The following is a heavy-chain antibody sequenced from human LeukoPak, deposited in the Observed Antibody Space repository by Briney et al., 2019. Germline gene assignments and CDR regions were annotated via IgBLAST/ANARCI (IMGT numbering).Heavy chain of an antibody. CDR2: INPSGGST. D-gene: IGHD2-15*01. CDR3: AREYCSGGSCYSGTSFDY. V-gene: IGHV1-46*01. CDR1: GYTFTSYY. Sequence: VASVKVSCKASGYTFTSYYMHWVRQAPGQGLEWMGIINPSGGSTSYAQKFQGRVTMTRDTSTSTVHMELSSLRSEDTAVYYCAREYCSGGSCYSGTSFDYWGQGTLVTVSS. J-gene: IGHJ4*02.